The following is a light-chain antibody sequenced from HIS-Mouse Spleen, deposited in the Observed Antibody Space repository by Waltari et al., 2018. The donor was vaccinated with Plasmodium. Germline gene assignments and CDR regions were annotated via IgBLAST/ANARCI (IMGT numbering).Light chain of an antibody. CDR3: QAWDSSTAV. CDR2: QDS. Sequence: SYELTQPPSVSVSPGQPASITCSGDNLGEKYACCYQQKPGPSPVLVIYQDSKRPSGIPERFSGSNSGNTATLTISGTQAMDEADYYCQAWDSSTAVFGGGTKLTVL. J-gene: IGLJ3*02. CDR1: NLGEKY. V-gene: IGLV3-1*01.